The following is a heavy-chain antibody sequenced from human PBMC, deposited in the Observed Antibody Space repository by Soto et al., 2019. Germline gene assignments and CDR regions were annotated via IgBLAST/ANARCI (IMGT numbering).Heavy chain of an antibody. V-gene: IGHV1-8*01. Sequence: ASVKVSCKASGYTFSSFDINWVRQAPGQGLEWMGWMSPISGYTGYAQKFQARVTMTRDTSTSTAYMELSGLTSEDTGMYYCGRGIDAGVDDWGQGTLVTVSS. CDR1: GYTFSSFD. CDR2: MSPISGYT. J-gene: IGHJ4*02. D-gene: IGHD1-26*01. CDR3: GRGIDAGVDD.